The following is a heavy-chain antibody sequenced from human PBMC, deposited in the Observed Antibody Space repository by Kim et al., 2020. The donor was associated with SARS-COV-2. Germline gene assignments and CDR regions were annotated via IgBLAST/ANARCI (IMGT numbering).Heavy chain of an antibody. V-gene: IGHV3-7*01. D-gene: IGHD6-6*01. CDR1: GFTFSSYW. CDR3: ARDPVRVAARPLDY. Sequence: GGSLRLSRAASGFTFSSYWMSWVRQAPGKGLEWVANIKQDGSEKYYVDSVKGRFTISRDNAKNSLYLQMNSLRAEDTAVYYCARDPVRVAARPLDYWGQGTLVTVSS. CDR2: IKQDGSEK. J-gene: IGHJ4*02.